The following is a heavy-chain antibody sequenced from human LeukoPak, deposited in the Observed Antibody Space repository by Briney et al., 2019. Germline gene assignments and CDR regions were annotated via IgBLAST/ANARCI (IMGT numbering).Heavy chain of an antibody. CDR2: IYYSGST. Sequence: SETLSLTCAVSGGSISSYYWSWIRQPPGKGLEWIGYIYYSGSTNYNPSLKSRVTISVDTSKNQFSLKLSSVTAADTAVYYCARDRGSSSSLYNWFDPWGQGTLVTVSS. V-gene: IGHV4-59*01. CDR3: ARDRGSSSSLYNWFDP. J-gene: IGHJ5*02. D-gene: IGHD6-13*01. CDR1: GGSISSYY.